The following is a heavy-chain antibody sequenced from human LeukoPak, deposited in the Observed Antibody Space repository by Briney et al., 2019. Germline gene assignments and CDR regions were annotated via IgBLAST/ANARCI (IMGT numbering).Heavy chain of an antibody. CDR1: GVSLSRYH. D-gene: IGHD6-19*01. Sequence: ETLTLTCTVSGVSLSRYHGSWIRHPPGKGLEGIGYIYYSGSTNYNPPLKSRVTISVDTSKNQSSLKRSAVTAADTVVYYWARHRSGWPSYDDFDIWGQGTMVTVSS. V-gene: IGHV4-59*08. J-gene: IGHJ3*02. CDR3: ARHRSGWPSYDDFDI. CDR2: IYYSGST.